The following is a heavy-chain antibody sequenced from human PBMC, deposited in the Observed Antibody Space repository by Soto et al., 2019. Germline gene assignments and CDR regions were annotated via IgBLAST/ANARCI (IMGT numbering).Heavy chain of an antibody. Sequence: PSETLSLTCTVSGGSISSGDYCWSWIRQPPGKGLEWIGYIYYSGSTYYNPSLKSRVTISVDTSKNQFSLKLSSVTAADTAVYYCARVGLSIAVAGDYWGQGTLVTVSS. D-gene: IGHD6-19*01. CDR3: ARVGLSIAVAGDY. V-gene: IGHV4-30-4*01. CDR2: IYYSGST. CDR1: GGSISSGDYC. J-gene: IGHJ4*02.